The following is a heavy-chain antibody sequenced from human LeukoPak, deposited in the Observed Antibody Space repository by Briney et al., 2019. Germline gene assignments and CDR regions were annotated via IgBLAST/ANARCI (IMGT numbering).Heavy chain of an antibody. V-gene: IGHV4-31*03. Sequence: SETLSLTCTVSGGSISSGGYYWSWIRQHPGKGLEWIGYIYYSGSTYYNPSLKSRVTISVDTSNNQFSLKLSSVTAADTAVYYCARWVSYCSGGSCYSGDYWGQGTLVTVSS. CDR3: ARWVSYCSGGSCYSGDY. D-gene: IGHD2-15*01. J-gene: IGHJ4*02. CDR2: IYYSGST. CDR1: GGSISSGGYY.